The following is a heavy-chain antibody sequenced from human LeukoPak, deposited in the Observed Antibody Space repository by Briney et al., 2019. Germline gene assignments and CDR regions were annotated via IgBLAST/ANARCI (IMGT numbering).Heavy chain of an antibody. CDR3: AKEVKGVYSSSSLDY. Sequence: GGTLRLSCAASGFTFSSYAMHWVRQAPGKGLEWVAVISYNGSTKYYADSVKGRFTISRDTSKNTLYMQMNSLRAEDTAVYYCAKEVKGVYSSSSLDYWGQGTLVTVSS. D-gene: IGHD6-13*01. J-gene: IGHJ4*02. V-gene: IGHV3-30*04. CDR1: GFTFSSYA. CDR2: ISYNGSTK.